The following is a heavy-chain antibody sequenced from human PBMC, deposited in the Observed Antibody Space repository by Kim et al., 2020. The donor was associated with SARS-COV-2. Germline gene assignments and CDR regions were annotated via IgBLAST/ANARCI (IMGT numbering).Heavy chain of an antibody. Sequence: SETLSLTCIVSGGSIGTAGYYWAWFRQPPGKGLEWIANIYYRGNTYYNASLRSRLTISLDRPKNQISLEVTSVTAADTAVYYCAIDRGQPAAGTTFDQWG. V-gene: IGHV4-39*07. D-gene: IGHD6-13*01. CDR1: GGSIGTAGYY. CDR2: IYYRGNT. CDR3: AIDRGQPAAGTTFDQ. J-gene: IGHJ4*01.